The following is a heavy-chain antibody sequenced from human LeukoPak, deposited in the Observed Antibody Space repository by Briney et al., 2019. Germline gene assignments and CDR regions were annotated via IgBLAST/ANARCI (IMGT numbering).Heavy chain of an antibody. Sequence: ASVKVSCKASGYTFTGYYMHWVRQAPGQGLEWMGWINPNSGGTNYAQKFQGRVTMTRDTSISTAYMELSRLRSDDTAVYYCARDPEDDIVATKYYYYMDVWGKGTTVTVSS. V-gene: IGHV1-2*02. J-gene: IGHJ6*03. CDR3: ARDPEDDIVATKYYYYMDV. CDR1: GYTFTGYY. D-gene: IGHD5-12*01. CDR2: INPNSGGT.